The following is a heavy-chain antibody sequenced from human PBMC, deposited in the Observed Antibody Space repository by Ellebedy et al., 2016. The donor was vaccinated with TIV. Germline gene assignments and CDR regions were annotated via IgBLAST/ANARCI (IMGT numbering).Heavy chain of an antibody. J-gene: IGHJ5*02. V-gene: IGHV4-39*01. CDR2: IYYSGST. D-gene: IGHD6-19*01. CDR1: GGSISSSSYY. Sequence: MPSETLSLTCTVSGGSISSSSYYWGWIRQPPGTGLEWIGSIYYSGSTYYNPSLKSRVTISVDTSKNQFSLKLSSVTAADTAVYYCARQGGYSSGWYMDRWGQGTLVTVSS. CDR3: ARQGGYSSGWYMDR.